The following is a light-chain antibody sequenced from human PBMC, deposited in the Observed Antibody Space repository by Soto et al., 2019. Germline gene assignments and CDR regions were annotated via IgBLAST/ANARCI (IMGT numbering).Light chain of an antibody. V-gene: IGKV3-20*01. CDR3: QQYGSSPRM. CDR2: AAS. CDR1: QSVSSSF. Sequence: EVVFTQSPATLSLTTGERATLSCRASQSVSSSFLAWYQQKPGQAPRLLIYAASSRATGIPDRFSGSGSGTDFTLTISRLEPEDFAVYYCQQYGSSPRMFGQGTKVDIK. J-gene: IGKJ1*01.